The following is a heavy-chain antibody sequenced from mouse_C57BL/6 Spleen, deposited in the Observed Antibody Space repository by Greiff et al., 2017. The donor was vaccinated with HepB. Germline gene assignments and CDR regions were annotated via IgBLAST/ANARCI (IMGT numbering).Heavy chain of an antibody. V-gene: IGHV5-17*01. CDR2: ISSGSSTI. CDR1: GFTFSDYG. J-gene: IGHJ2*01. CDR3: ASLGHFDY. Sequence: EVQVVESGGGLVKPGGSLKLSCAASGFTFSDYGMHWVRQAPEKGLEWVAYISSGSSTIYYADTVKGRFTISRDNAKNTLFLQMTSLRSEDTAMYYCASLGHFDYWGQGTTLTVSS. D-gene: IGHD4-1*01.